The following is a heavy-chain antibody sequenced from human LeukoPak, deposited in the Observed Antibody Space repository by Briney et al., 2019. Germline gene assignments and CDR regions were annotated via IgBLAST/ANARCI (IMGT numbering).Heavy chain of an antibody. CDR3: ARSATIRGYFDY. Sequence: SETLSLTCAVYGGSLSGYYWSWIRQPPGKGLEWIGEINHSGSSNYNPSLKSRVTISVDTSKNQFSLKLSSVTAADTAVYYCARSATIRGYFDYWGQGTLVTVSS. CDR2: INHSGSS. V-gene: IGHV4-34*01. J-gene: IGHJ4*02. CDR1: GGSLSGYY. D-gene: IGHD5-24*01.